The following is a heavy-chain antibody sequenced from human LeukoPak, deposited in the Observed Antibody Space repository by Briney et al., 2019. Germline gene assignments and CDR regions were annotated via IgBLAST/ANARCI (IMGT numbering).Heavy chain of an antibody. V-gene: IGHV3-7*01. D-gene: IGHD4-11*01. J-gene: IGHJ4*02. CDR2: IKQDGSEK. CDR1: GFTFSSYW. CDR3: ARDRGYSNFDY. Sequence: GGSLRLSCAASGFTFSSYWMSWVRQAPGKGLEWVANIKQDGSEKYYVDSVKGRFTISRDNAQDSLYLQMNSLRAEDTAVYYCARDRGYSNFDYWGQGTLLTVSS.